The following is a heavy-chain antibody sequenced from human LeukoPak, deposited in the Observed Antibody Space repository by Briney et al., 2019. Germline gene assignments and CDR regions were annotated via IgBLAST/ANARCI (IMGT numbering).Heavy chain of an antibody. V-gene: IGHV4-59*11. CDR3: ARDHVVGATTWIDY. D-gene: IGHD1-26*01. CDR2: IHYSGST. Sequence: SGTLSLTCTVSGDSINSLDLWSWVRQPPGKGREWIGNIHYSGSTNYNPSLKSRVTISVDTSKNQFSLKLSSVTAADTAVYYCARDHVVGATTWIDYWGQGTLVTVSS. J-gene: IGHJ4*02. CDR1: GDSINSLDL.